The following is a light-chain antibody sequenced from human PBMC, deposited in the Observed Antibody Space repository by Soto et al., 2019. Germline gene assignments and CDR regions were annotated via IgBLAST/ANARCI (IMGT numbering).Light chain of an antibody. Sequence: IVLIESPATLFLSQGARATLSCRASQSLSSYLAWYQQKPGQAPRLLIYDASNRATGIPARFSGSGSGTEFTLTISSLEPEDFAVYYCQQRSNWPRTFGPGTKVD. V-gene: IGKV3-11*01. J-gene: IGKJ3*01. CDR1: QSLSSY. CDR3: QQRSNWPRT. CDR2: DAS.